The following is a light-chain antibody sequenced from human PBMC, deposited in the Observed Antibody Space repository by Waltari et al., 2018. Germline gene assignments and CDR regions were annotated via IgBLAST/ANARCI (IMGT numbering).Light chain of an antibody. Sequence: DIQMTQSPSYLPASVGDRVNITCRASQGIRSWLAWDQQKTGKAPKLLIYKASSLQSGVPSIFRGSGSGTDFTLTISSLQPEDFSTYYCQQYNSAPYSFGQGTKVEIK. CDR3: QQYNSAPYS. CDR1: QGIRSW. J-gene: IGKJ2*03. V-gene: IGKV1-5*03. CDR2: KAS.